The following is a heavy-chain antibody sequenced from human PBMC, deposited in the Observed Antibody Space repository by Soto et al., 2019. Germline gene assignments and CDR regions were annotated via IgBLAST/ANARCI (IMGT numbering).Heavy chain of an antibody. CDR1: GFTFSSYS. CDR2: ISSSSSYI. CDR3: ARGTHFDWLWGLHYFDY. D-gene: IGHD3-9*01. Sequence: EVQLVESGGGLVKPGGSLRLSCAASGFTFSSYSMNWVRQAPGKGLEWVSPISSSSSYIYYADSVKGRFTISRDNAKNSLYLQMNSLRAEDTAVYYCARGTHFDWLWGLHYFDYWGQGTLVTVSS. J-gene: IGHJ4*02. V-gene: IGHV3-21*01.